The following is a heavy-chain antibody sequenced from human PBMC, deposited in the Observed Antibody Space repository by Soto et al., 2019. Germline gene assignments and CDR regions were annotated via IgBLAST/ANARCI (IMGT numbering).Heavy chain of an antibody. CDR1: GFNFKAYG. CDR2: ISTDGGKQ. J-gene: IGHJ4*02. Sequence: QVRLVESGGGVVQPGRSLRLSCVASGFNFKAYGIHWVRQAPGKGREWVAVISTDGGKQHLADSVKGRFTISRDNLKNTLNMQLNSLRREDTAVYYCAKGGEVGGVLGDHWGQGTLVTVSS. V-gene: IGHV3-30-3*01. D-gene: IGHD1-26*01. CDR3: AKGGEVGGVLGDH.